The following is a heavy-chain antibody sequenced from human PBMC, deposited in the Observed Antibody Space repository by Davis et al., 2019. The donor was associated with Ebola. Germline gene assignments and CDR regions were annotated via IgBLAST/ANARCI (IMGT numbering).Heavy chain of an antibody. CDR2: ITYDGSYT. CDR3: AKAKYTSEPTNIRYYTLDV. J-gene: IGHJ6*02. CDR1: GFTFSSYG. V-gene: IGHV3-30*18. D-gene: IGHD1-14*01. Sequence: GESLKISCAASGFTFSSYGAHWVRQAPGKGLEWVAVITYDGSYTYYADSVKGRFTISRGTSNLYIQMDSLRAYDTAAYFCAKAKYTSEPTNIRYYTLDVWGQGTTDTVSS.